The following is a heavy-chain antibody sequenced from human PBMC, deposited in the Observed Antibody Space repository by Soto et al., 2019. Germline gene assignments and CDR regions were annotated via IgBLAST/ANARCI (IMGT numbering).Heavy chain of an antibody. Sequence: SETLSLTCTVSGGSISSYYWSWIRQPPGKGLEWIGYIYYSGSTNYNPSLKSRVTISVDTSKNQFSLKLSSVTAADTAVYYCARISGATETLHYYYYGMDVSGQGTTVTVSS. CDR1: GGSISSYY. CDR3: ARISGATETLHYYYYGMDV. J-gene: IGHJ6*02. D-gene: IGHD1-26*01. CDR2: IYYSGST. V-gene: IGHV4-59*01.